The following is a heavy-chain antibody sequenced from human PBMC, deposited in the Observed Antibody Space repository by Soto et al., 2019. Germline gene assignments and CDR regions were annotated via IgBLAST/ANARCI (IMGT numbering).Heavy chain of an antibody. CDR2: INAGNGNT. V-gene: IGHV1-3*05. CDR3: ARAVGGSSSRGDY. D-gene: IGHD6-13*01. CDR1: GYTLTSYA. Sequence: QVQLVQSGAEEKKPGASVKVSCKASGYTLTSYAMHWVRQAPGQRLEWMGWINAGNGNTKYSQKFQGRVTITRDTSASTAYMELSSLRSEDTAVYYCARAVGGSSSRGDYWGQGTLVTVSS. J-gene: IGHJ4*02.